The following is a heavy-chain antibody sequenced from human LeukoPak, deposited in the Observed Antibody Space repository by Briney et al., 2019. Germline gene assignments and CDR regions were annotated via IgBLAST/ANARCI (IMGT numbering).Heavy chain of an antibody. D-gene: IGHD6-13*01. Sequence: GASVKVSCKASGGTFSSYAISWVRQAPGQGLEWMGGIIPIFGTANYAQKFQGRVTITTDESTSTAYMELSSLRSEDTAVYYCACRRDRAGSSWYWYFDLWGRGTLVTVSS. CDR2: IIPIFGTA. CDR1: GGTFSSYA. V-gene: IGHV1-69*05. CDR3: ACRRDRAGSSWYWYFDL. J-gene: IGHJ2*01.